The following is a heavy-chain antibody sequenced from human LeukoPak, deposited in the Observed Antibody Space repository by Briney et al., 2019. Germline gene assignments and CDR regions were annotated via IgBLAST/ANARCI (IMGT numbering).Heavy chain of an antibody. CDR3: ARGPNYDFWSGYTD. D-gene: IGHD3-3*01. J-gene: IGHJ4*02. V-gene: IGHV4-34*01. CDR1: GGSFSGYY. Sequence: PSETLSLTCAVYGGSFSGYYWSWIRQPPGKGLEWIGEINHNGSTNYNPSLKSRVTISVDTSKNQFSLKLSSVTAADTAVYYCARGPNYDFWSGYTDWGQGTLVTVSS. CDR2: INHNGST.